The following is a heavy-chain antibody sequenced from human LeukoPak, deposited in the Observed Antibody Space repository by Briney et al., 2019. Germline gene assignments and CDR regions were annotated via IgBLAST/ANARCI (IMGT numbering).Heavy chain of an antibody. J-gene: IGHJ5*02. Sequence: GESLKISCKGSGYSFTSYWIGWVRQMPGKGLEWVGIIYPGDSDTRYSPSFQGQVTISADKSISTAYLQWSSLKASDTAVYYCARPSGPYSYVDNWFDPWGQGTLVTVSS. CDR2: IYPGDSDT. D-gene: IGHD6-19*01. CDR1: GYSFTSYW. CDR3: ARPSGPYSYVDNWFDP. V-gene: IGHV5-51*01.